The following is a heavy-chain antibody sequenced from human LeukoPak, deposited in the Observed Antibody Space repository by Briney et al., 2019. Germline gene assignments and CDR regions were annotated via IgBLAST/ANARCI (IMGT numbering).Heavy chain of an antibody. Sequence: GGSLRLSCAASGFTVSSYWMHWVRQAPGKGLVWVSRIKSDGSSTSYADSVKGRFTISRDNAKNTVYLQMNSLRVEDTAVYYCARGGYLTYLIDYWGQGTLVTVSS. V-gene: IGHV3-74*01. CDR3: ARGGYLTYLIDY. CDR2: IKSDGSST. CDR1: GFTVSSYW. D-gene: IGHD3-22*01. J-gene: IGHJ4*02.